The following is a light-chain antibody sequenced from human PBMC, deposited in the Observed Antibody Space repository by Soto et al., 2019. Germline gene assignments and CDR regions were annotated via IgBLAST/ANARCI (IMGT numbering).Light chain of an antibody. CDR3: SSYRDSSTTHYV. CDR2: DVS. Sequence: QSALTQPASLSGSPGQSITISCTGTSSDVGGYNYVSWYQQHPGKAPKLMIYDVSNRPSGVSNRFSGSKSGNTASLTISGPQAEAEADYYCSSYRDSSTTHYVFGTGTKLTVL. J-gene: IGLJ1*01. CDR1: SSDVGGYNY. V-gene: IGLV2-14*03.